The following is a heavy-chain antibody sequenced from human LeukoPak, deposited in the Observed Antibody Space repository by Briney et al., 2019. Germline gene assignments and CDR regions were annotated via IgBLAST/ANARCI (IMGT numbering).Heavy chain of an antibody. CDR2: ISSSSSTI. J-gene: IGHJ4*02. D-gene: IGHD6-19*01. CDR3: ARRSSGWPRTEVDY. Sequence: GGSLRLSCAASGFTFSSYSMNWVRQAPGKGLEWVSYISSSSSTIYYADSVKGRFTISRDNAKNSLYLQMNSLRAEDTAVYYCARRSSGWPRTEVDYWGQGTLVTVSS. CDR1: GFTFSSYS. V-gene: IGHV3-48*01.